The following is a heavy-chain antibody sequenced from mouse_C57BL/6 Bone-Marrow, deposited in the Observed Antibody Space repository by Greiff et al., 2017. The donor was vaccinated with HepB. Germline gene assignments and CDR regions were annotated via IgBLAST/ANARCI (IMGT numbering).Heavy chain of an antibody. CDR3: TPLLLPCE. V-gene: IGHV14-4*01. D-gene: IGHD1-1*01. J-gene: IGHJ2*01. CDR1: GFNIKDDY. Sequence: VQLQQSGAELVRPGASVKLSCTASGFNIKDDYMHWVKQRPEQGLEWIGRIDPENGDTEYASKFKGKATITADTSSNTSYLQLSSLTSEDTAVYYFTPLLLPCEWGQGTTLTVSS. CDR2: IDPENGDT.